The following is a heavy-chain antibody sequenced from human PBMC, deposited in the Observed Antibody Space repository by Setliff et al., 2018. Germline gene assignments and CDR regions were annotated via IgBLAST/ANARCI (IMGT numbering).Heavy chain of an antibody. J-gene: IGHJ4*02. CDR1: GFMFDDYA. CDR3: ARDQGSYGYRAFDS. D-gene: IGHD3-16*01. Sequence: GGSLRLSCAASGFMFDDYAMAWVRQVPGKGLEWVSGINWKGLITGYADSVKGRFTISRDNAKSSLYLQMNSLRAEDTAVYYCARDQGSYGYRAFDSWGQGALVTVSS. CDR2: INWKGLIT. V-gene: IGHV3-20*04.